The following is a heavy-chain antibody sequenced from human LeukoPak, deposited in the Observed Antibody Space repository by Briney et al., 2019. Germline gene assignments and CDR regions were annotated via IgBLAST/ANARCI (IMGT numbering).Heavy chain of an antibody. V-gene: IGHV3-48*01. CDR2: ISSGSRTI. CDR1: GFTFSSYS. CDR3: VRESITGHRDFDY. Sequence: GGSLRLSCAASGFTFSSYSMNWVRQAPGKGLEWVSYISSGSRTIYYADYVQGRFTVSRDNVKNLLFLQMNSLRVGDTAVYYCVRESITGHRDFDYWGQGILVTVSS. J-gene: IGHJ4*02. D-gene: IGHD2-8*02.